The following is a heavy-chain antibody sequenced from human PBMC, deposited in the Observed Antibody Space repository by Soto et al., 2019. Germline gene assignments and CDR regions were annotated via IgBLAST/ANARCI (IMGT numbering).Heavy chain of an antibody. J-gene: IGHJ4*02. CDR2: ISVSGDST. CDR1: GFTFSNYV. CDR3: AKDPRSGNNFGFYYFDY. D-gene: IGHD1-26*01. Sequence: EVLLLESGGGLVQPGGFLRLSCAASGFTFSNYVMTWVRQAPGKGLEWVSSISVSGDSTYYADSVKGRFTMSRDNSKNTLYLQTNSLRAEDTAVYFCAKDPRSGNNFGFYYFDYWGQGTLVTVSS. V-gene: IGHV3-23*01.